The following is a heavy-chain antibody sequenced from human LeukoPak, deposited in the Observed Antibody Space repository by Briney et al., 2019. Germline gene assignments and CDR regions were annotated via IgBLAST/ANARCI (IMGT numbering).Heavy chain of an antibody. J-gene: IGHJ4*02. CDR2: IYSGSSST. CDR3: ARVGSGWYDFDY. CDR1: GFTVSSNY. V-gene: IGHV3-53*04. Sequence: GGSLRLSCAASGFTVSSNYMSWVRQAPGKGLEWVSVIYSGSSSTYYTDSAKGRFTISRHNSKNTLYLQMNSLRAEDTAVYYCARVGSGWYDFDYWGQGTLVTVSS. D-gene: IGHD6-19*01.